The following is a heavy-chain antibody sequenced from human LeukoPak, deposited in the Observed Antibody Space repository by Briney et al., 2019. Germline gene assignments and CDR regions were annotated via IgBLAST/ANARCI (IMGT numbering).Heavy chain of an antibody. J-gene: IGHJ4*02. Sequence: ASVKVSCKASGYTFTGYYMHWVRQAPGQGLEWMGWINPNSGGTNYAQKFQGRVTMTRDTSIGTAYMELSRLRSDDTAVYYCARAESFRRNDVFGYWGQGTLVTVSS. V-gene: IGHV1-2*02. CDR2: INPNSGGT. CDR3: ARAESFRRNDVFGY. D-gene: IGHD1-1*01. CDR1: GYTFTGYY.